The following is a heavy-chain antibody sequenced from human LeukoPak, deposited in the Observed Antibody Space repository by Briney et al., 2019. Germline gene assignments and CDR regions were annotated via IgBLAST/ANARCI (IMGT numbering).Heavy chain of an antibody. CDR3: ARDLGQQLVYYHYYMDV. CDR1: GGSISSSSYY. V-gene: IGHV4-39*07. Sequence: SETLSLTCTVSGGSISSSSYYWGWIRQPPGKGLEWIGRIYTSGSTNYNPSLKSRVTMSVDTSKNQFSLKLSSVTAADTAVYYCARDLGQQLVYYHYYMDVWGKGTTVTVSS. D-gene: IGHD6-13*01. CDR2: IYTSGST. J-gene: IGHJ6*03.